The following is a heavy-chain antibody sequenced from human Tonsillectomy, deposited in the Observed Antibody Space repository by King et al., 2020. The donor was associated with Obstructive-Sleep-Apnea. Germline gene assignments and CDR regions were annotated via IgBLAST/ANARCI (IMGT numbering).Heavy chain of an antibody. V-gene: IGHV3-15*01. J-gene: IGHJ3*02. CDR3: TTPGQDIVVVVAASDDAFDI. Sequence: QLVQSGGGLVKPGGSLRLSCAASGFTFSNAWMSWVRQAPGKGLEWVGRIKSKTDGGTKDYAAPVKGRFTISRDDSKNTLYLQMSSLKTEDTAVYYCTTPGQDIVVVVAASDDAFDIWGQGTMVTVSS. D-gene: IGHD2-15*01. CDR2: IKSKTDGGTK. CDR1: GFTFSNAW.